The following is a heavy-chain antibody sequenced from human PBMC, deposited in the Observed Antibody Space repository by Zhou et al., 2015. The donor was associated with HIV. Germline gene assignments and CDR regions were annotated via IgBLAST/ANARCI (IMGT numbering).Heavy chain of an antibody. Sequence: EVQVVESGGRLGTAWGGSLRLSCAPSGFSLSAYSMNWVRQAAGKGLEWVSYISGSGSTIYYADSVEGRFTVSRDNAEKSLYLQVNTLRAEDTAVYYCARNPNGPTAMGFEDYYYMDVWGKGTTVTVSS. V-gene: IGHV3-48*04. D-gene: IGHD5-18*01. CDR2: ISGSGSTI. CDR1: GFSLSAYS. J-gene: IGHJ6*03. CDR3: ARNPNGPTAMGFEDYYYMDV.